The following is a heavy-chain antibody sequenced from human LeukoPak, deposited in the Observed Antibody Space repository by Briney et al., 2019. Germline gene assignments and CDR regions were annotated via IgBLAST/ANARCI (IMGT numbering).Heavy chain of an antibody. Sequence: ASVKVSCKASGYTFINHYIHWVRQAPGQGLEWMEIINPSGGSTNYAQKFQGRVTMTRDTSTSTVYMELSSLTSEDTAVYYCGRDSLYYDFLTNYYREYFDYWGQGTLVTVSS. CDR1: GYTFINHY. V-gene: IGHV1-46*01. D-gene: IGHD3-9*01. J-gene: IGHJ4*02. CDR3: GRDSLYYDFLTNYYREYFDY. CDR2: INPSGGST.